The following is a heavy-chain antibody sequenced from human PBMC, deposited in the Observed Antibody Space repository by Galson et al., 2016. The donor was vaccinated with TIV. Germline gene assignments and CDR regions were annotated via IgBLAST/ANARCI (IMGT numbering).Heavy chain of an antibody. CDR1: GFTFSGHS. CDR2: ISSSSDYI. Sequence: SLRLSCAGSGFTFSGHSMNWVRRAPGKGLEWVSSISSSSDYIYYSDSMDGRVTISRDNARKSLYLQMNSLRAEDTAVYYCARALGAEGGHWGQGILVTVSS. CDR3: ARALGAEGGH. V-gene: IGHV3-21*04. D-gene: IGHD6-13*01. J-gene: IGHJ4*02.